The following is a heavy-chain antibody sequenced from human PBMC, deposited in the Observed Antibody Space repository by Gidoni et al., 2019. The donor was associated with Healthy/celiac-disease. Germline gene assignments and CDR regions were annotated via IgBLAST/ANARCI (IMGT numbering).Heavy chain of an antibody. CDR2: IYPGDSDT. Sequence: EVQLVQSGAEVKKPGESLKISCKGSGYSFTSYWLGWVRQMPGKGLEWMGIIYPGDSDTSYSPSFQGHVTISADKSISTAYLQWSSLKASDTAMYYCARGGLEMATITGRYYFDYWGQGTLVTVSS. V-gene: IGHV5-51*01. D-gene: IGHD5-12*01. CDR3: ARGGLEMATITGRYYFDY. CDR1: GYSFTSYW. J-gene: IGHJ4*02.